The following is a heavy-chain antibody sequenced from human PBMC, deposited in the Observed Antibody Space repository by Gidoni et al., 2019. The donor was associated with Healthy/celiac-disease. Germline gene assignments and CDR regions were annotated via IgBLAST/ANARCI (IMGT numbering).Heavy chain of an antibody. CDR1: GGSISSYY. D-gene: IGHD3-22*01. V-gene: IGHV4-59*01. CDR2: IYYSGST. Sequence: TLSLTCTVSGGSISSYYWSWIRQPPGKGLEWIGYIYYSGSTNYNPSLKSRVTISVDTSKNQFSLKLSSVTAADTAVYYCARESHSSGFDYWGQGTLVTVSS. J-gene: IGHJ4*02. CDR3: ARESHSSGFDY.